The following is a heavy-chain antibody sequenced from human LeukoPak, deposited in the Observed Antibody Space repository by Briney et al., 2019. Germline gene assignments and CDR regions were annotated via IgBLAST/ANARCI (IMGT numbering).Heavy chain of an antibody. D-gene: IGHD3-16*01. CDR1: GYIFITYW. J-gene: IGHJ3*02. V-gene: IGHV5-51*01. CDR3: ASRGKRGSLGAFDI. Sequence: GESLKISCKGSGYIFITYWIAWVRQMPGQGLEWMGIIYPGDSDTRYSPSFQGQATISADKSISTAYLQWSSLKASDTAMYYCASRGKRGSLGAFDIWGQGTMVTVSS. CDR2: IYPGDSDT.